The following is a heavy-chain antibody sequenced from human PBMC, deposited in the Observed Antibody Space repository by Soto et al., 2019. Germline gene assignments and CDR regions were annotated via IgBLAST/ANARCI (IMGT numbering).Heavy chain of an antibody. CDR2: VYYTGST. CDR3: ARDRGDSYGPRAFDV. V-gene: IGHV4-59*01. Sequence: SETLSLTCTVSGGSISSYHWNWIRRPPGRGLKWIGHVYYTGSTNYNPSLNSRVTISVDTSKSQFSLKLSSVTAADTAVYYCARDRGDSYGPRAFDVWGQGAMVTVSS. J-gene: IGHJ3*01. CDR1: GGSISSYH. D-gene: IGHD5-18*01.